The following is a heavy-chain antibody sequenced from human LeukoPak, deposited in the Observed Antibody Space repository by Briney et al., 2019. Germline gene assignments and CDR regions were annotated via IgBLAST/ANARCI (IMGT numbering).Heavy chain of an antibody. Sequence: GGSLRLSCAASGFTFSRNGMNWVRQAPGKGLEWVANIKQDGSEKYYVDSVKGRFTISRDNAKNSLYLQMNSLEAEDTAVYYCARRGTSSSWAHFDYWGQGTLVTVSS. J-gene: IGHJ4*02. CDR3: ARRGTSSSWAHFDY. CDR2: IKQDGSEK. V-gene: IGHV3-7*05. D-gene: IGHD6-13*01. CDR1: GFTFSRNG.